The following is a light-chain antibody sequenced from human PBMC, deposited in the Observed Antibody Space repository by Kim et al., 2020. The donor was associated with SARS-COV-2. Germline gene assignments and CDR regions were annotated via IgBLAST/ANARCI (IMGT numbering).Light chain of an antibody. V-gene: IGKV3-15*01. CDR3: QQYNNWPPWT. Sequence: FAGERATLSCRASQSVSSNLAWYQQKPGQAPRLLIYGASTRATGIPARFSGSGSGTEFTLTISSLQSEDFAVYYCQQYNNWPPWTFGQGTKVEIK. CDR1: QSVSSN. CDR2: GAS. J-gene: IGKJ1*01.